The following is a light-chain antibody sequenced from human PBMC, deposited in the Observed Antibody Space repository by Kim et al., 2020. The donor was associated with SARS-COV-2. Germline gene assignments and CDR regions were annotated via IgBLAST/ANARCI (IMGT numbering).Light chain of an antibody. Sequence: QTVTISCTGSNANIGAGYEVHWYQQLPGTAPQLLIYNNYRRPSGFPDRFSGSTSVTSASLAITWLQAEDEAVYYCQSYDTGLSGIIFGGGTQLTVL. CDR3: QSYDTGLSGII. CDR1: NANIGAGYE. V-gene: IGLV1-40*01. CDR2: NNY. J-gene: IGLJ2*01.